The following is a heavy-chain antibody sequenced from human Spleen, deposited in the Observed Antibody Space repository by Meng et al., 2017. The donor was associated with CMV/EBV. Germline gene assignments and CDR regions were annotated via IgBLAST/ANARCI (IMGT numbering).Heavy chain of an antibody. Sequence: GSLRLSCAVYGGSFSGYYWSWIRQPPGKGLEWIGEINHSGSTNYNPSLKSRVTISVDTSKNQFSLKLSSVTAADTAVYYCARGQDYYDSSGYYPSYYFDYWGQGILVTVSS. J-gene: IGHJ4*02. CDR3: ARGQDYYDSSGYYPSYYFDY. CDR1: GGSFSGYY. D-gene: IGHD3-22*01. V-gene: IGHV4-34*01. CDR2: INHSGST.